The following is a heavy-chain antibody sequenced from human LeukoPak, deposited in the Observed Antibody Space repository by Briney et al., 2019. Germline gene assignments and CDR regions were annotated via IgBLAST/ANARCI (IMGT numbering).Heavy chain of an antibody. CDR3: ARDGFGNPLGY. D-gene: IGHD4-23*01. CDR1: GVTFSSYW. V-gene: IGHV3-7*05. CDR2: IKQDGSEK. Sequence: PGGSLRLSCAGSGVTFSSYWMSWVRQAPGKGLEWVANIKQDGSEKYYVGSVKGRFTISRDNAKNSLYLQMNSLRAEDTAVYYCARDGFGNPLGYWGQGALVTVSS. J-gene: IGHJ4*02.